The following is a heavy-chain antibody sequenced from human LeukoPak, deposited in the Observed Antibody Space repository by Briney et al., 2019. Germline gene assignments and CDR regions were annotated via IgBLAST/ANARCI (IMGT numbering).Heavy chain of an antibody. CDR2: ISSTGTTI. V-gene: IGHV3-48*03. J-gene: IGHJ5*01. Sequence: GGSLRLSCAASGFTFSSYEMNWVRQAPGKGLEWVSYISSTGTTIYYADSVKGRFTISRDNAKNSLYLQMSSLRVEDTAVYYCTRDPRHFDSCGQGTLVTVSS. CDR1: GFTFSSYE. CDR3: TRDPRHFDS. D-gene: IGHD6-6*01.